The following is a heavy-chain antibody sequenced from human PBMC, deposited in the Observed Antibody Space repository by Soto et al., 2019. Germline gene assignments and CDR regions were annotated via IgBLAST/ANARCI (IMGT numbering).Heavy chain of an antibody. D-gene: IGHD3-10*01. CDR1: GYTFPSYD. Sequence: QVQLVQSGAEVKKPGASVKVSCKASGYTFPSYDINWVRQATRHGLEWMGWMNPNSGNTGFAQKFQGRGTMTRNTSISTAYMELSSLRSEDPAVYYCAREHYGNSAWFDPWGQGTLVTVSS. CDR3: AREHYGNSAWFDP. CDR2: MNPNSGNT. J-gene: IGHJ5*02. V-gene: IGHV1-8*01.